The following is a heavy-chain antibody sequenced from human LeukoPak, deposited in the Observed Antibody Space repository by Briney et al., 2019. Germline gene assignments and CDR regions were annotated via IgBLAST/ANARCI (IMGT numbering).Heavy chain of an antibody. Sequence: PGGSLRPSSAASALTFSDYYMSWIRHAQGEGLEWDSYIRDSGSSIYYADSVKGRFTISRDNAKKSLYLQMNSLRVDDTAVYYCAREPVGATVHYYYMDVWGKGTTVTVSS. J-gene: IGHJ6*03. D-gene: IGHD1-26*01. CDR1: ALTFSDYY. V-gene: IGHV3-11*04. CDR3: AREPVGATVHYYYMDV. CDR2: IRDSGSSI.